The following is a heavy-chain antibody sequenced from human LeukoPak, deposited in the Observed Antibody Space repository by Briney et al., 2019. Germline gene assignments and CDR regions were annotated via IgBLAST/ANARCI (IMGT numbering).Heavy chain of an antibody. CDR1: GGSISSSRYY. CDR2: IHYSGST. D-gene: IGHD6-13*01. J-gene: IGHJ4*02. Sequence: SETLSLTCTVSGGSISSSRYYWGWIRQPPGKGLEWIGSIHYSGSTYYNPSLKSRVTISVDTSKNQFSLKLSSVTAADTAVYYCARGRLPGMGIAAAGQLTSYYFDYWGRGTLVTVSS. CDR3: ARGRLPGMGIAAAGQLTSYYFDY. V-gene: IGHV4-39*07.